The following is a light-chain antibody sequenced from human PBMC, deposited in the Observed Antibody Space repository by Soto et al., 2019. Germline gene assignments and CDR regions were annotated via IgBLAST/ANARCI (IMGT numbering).Light chain of an antibody. J-gene: IGLJ1*01. CDR3: HSLDRSLNGYV. CDR2: GNT. CDR1: NSNIGAGYD. Sequence: QSVLAQPPSVSGAPGQRVTISCTWSNSNIGAGYDVHWFQQLPGTAPKLLIYGNTNRPSGVPDRFSGSRSGTSASLAITGLQADDEDDYYCHSLDRSLNGYVFGTGTKVTVL. V-gene: IGLV1-40*01.